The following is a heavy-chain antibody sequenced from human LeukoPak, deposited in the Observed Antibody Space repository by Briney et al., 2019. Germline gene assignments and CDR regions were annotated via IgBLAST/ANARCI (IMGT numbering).Heavy chain of an antibody. D-gene: IGHD3-16*01. J-gene: IGHJ4*02. V-gene: IGHV3-23*01. Sequence: GGSLRLSCAASGFTFSSYAMSWVRQAPGKGLEWVSAIRGSGDRTHYADSVKGRFTTSRDNSKNTLYLQMNSLRADDTAVYYCARVRYRLAETYIDYWGQGTLVTVSS. CDR2: IRGSGDRT. CDR3: ARVRYRLAETYIDY. CDR1: GFTFSSYA.